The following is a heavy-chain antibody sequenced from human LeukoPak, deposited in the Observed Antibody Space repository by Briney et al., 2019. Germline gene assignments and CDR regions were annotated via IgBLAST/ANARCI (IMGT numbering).Heavy chain of an antibody. V-gene: IGHV3-33*08. CDR3: ARDLSAAYDF. J-gene: IGHJ4*02. Sequence: GGSLRLSCAASGLTFSGYDMHWVRQAPGKGLEWVARLVYDERNDYANSVKGRFTISRDNSKNTLYLQMDNLRVGDTAVYYCARDLSAAYDFWGQGILVTVSS. CDR2: LVYDERN. CDR1: GLTFSGYD. D-gene: IGHD2-21*01.